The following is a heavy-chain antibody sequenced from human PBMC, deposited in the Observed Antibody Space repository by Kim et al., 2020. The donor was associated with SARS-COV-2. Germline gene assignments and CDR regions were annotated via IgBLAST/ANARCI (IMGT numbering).Heavy chain of an antibody. CDR3: ARSSYCSGGSCYSRPAGWFDN. CDR1: GYTFTGYY. D-gene: IGHD2-15*01. CDR2: INPNSGGT. V-gene: IGHV1-2*06. Sequence: ASVKVSCKASGYTFTGYYIHWVRQAPGQGLEWMGRINPNSGGTHYAQNFQGRVTMTWDTSISTGYMDLSRLRSDDTAVFYCARSSYCSGGSCYSRPAGWFDNWGQGTLVTVSS. J-gene: IGHJ4*02.